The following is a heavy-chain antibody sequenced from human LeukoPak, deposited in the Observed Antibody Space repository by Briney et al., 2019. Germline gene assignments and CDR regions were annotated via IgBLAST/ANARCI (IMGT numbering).Heavy chain of an antibody. CDR3: ARDTVGSSSTFDC. Sequence: PSETLSLTCAVYGESLSKYYWTWIRQSPGKGLEWIGEINHRGSTNLNPSLKSRVTLSVDTSKHQFSLKLTSVTAADAAVYYCARDTVGSSSTFDCWGQGTLVTVSS. D-gene: IGHD6-13*01. J-gene: IGHJ4*02. CDR2: INHRGST. V-gene: IGHV4-34*01. CDR1: GESLSKYY.